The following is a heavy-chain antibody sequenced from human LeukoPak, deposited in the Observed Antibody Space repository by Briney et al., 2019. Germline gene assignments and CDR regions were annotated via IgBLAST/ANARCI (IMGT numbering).Heavy chain of an antibody. CDR3: TRGPIHLWIHNGMDV. CDR1: GFTFGNHA. V-gene: IGHV3-49*04. J-gene: IGHJ6*02. D-gene: IGHD5-18*01. Sequence: GGSLGLSCITSGFTFGNHAMSWVRQTPAKGLEWVGFIRSKAYGRITEYAASVKGRFTISRDDSKSIAKLQMSRLYTDNTVVYYGTRGPIHLWIHNGMDVWGQGTTVTVSS. CDR2: IRSKAYGRIT.